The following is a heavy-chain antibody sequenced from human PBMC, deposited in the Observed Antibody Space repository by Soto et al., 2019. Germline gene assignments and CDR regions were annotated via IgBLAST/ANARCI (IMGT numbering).Heavy chain of an antibody. D-gene: IGHD3-22*01. J-gene: IGHJ4*02. Sequence: EVQLVESGGGLVQPGRSLRLSCAASGFTFDDYAMHWVRQAPGKGLEWVSGISWNSGSIGYADSVKGRFTISRDNAKNSLYLQMNSLSAEDKALYYCAKGYYYHSSGYWDYWGQGTLVTVSS. CDR2: ISWNSGSI. V-gene: IGHV3-9*01. CDR1: GFTFDDYA. CDR3: AKGYYYHSSGYWDY.